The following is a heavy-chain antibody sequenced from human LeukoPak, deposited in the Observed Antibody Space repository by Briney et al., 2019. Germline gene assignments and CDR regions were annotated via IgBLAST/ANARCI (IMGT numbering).Heavy chain of an antibody. V-gene: IGHV3-9*03. D-gene: IGHD3-16*01. CDR3: IKDAGGGTGLFDF. Sequence: GGSLRLSCAASGFTFDDYAMPSVRQAPRKGLGRVSGISWNSGSIGYADSGKGRFTITRDNAKNSVYLQMNSLRDEDMALYYCIKDAGGGTGLFDFWGQGALVTVSS. CDR2: ISWNSGSI. CDR1: GFTFDDYA. J-gene: IGHJ4*02.